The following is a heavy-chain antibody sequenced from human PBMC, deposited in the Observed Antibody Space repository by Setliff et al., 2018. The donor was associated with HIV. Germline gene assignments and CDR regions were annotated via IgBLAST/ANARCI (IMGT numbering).Heavy chain of an antibody. V-gene: IGHV1-18*01. CDR3: ARTPRIMVTLKGEYYYYYMDV. D-gene: IGHD2-8*01. CDR1: GYTFSDYG. J-gene: IGHJ6*03. CDR2: ISVYNGNT. Sequence: ASVNVSCKTSGYTFSDYGITWVRQAPGQGLEWMGWISVYNGNTNYAQKFQGRLSMSTASSTSTANMFLRNLRYDDTAVYYCARTPRIMVTLKGEYYYYYMDVWGKGTTVTVSS.